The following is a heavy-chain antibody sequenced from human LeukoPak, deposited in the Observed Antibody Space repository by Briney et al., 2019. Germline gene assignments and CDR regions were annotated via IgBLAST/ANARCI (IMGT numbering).Heavy chain of an antibody. J-gene: IGHJ4*02. CDR1: GFTFSSYS. CDR2: ISGSSSYI. V-gene: IGHV3-21*01. D-gene: IGHD6-19*01. Sequence: GGSLRLSCAASGFTFSSYSMNWVRQAPGKGLEWVSSISGSSSYIYYADSVKGRFTISRDNAKNSLYLQMNSLRAEDTAVYYCARDRSIAVADYFDYWGQGTLVTVSS. CDR3: ARDRSIAVADYFDY.